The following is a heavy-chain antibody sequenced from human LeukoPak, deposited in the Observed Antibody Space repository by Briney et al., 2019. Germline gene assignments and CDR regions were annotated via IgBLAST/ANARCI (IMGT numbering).Heavy chain of an antibody. D-gene: IGHD3-22*01. Sequence: GGSLRLSCAASGFTFSSYATHWVRQAPGKGLEWVAIISYDGSNKYYADSVKGRFTISRDNAKNSLYLQMNSLRAEDTAVYYCASRTYYYDSNGYYLSSGSYYFDYWGQGTLVTVSS. CDR3: ASRTYYYDSNGYYLSSGSYYFDY. J-gene: IGHJ4*02. V-gene: IGHV3-30-3*01. CDR2: ISYDGSNK. CDR1: GFTFSSYA.